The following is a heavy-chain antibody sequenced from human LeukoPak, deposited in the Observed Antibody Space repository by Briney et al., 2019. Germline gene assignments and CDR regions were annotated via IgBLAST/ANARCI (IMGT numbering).Heavy chain of an antibody. CDR2: IRSKAYGGTT. Sequence: PGGSLRLSCAGSGFTFDEYTMNWVRQAPGKGLEWVGFIRSKAYGGTTEYAASVKGRFTISRDDSKSIAYLQMNSLKTEDTAVYYCSRSPRGSSWYYFDYWGQETLVTVSS. J-gene: IGHJ4*02. CDR1: GFTFDEYT. V-gene: IGHV3-49*04. CDR3: SRSPRGSSWYYFDY. D-gene: IGHD6-13*01.